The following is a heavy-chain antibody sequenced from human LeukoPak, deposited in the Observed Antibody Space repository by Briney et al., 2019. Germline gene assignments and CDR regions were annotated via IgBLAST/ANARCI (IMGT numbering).Heavy chain of an antibody. J-gene: IGHJ4*02. CDR1: GCTFSSLW. CDR3: ARGGYTTSYCWVY. D-gene: IGHD2-2*02. V-gene: IGHV3-7*01. Sequence: GESLILSCAAYGCTFSSLWMTWVRQPPGKGLEWVAAIKQDGSEKYYVDSVKGRFTISRDNAKNSLYLQINSLRAEDTAVYRCARGGYTTSYCWVYWGQGTLVTVSS. CDR2: IKQDGSEK.